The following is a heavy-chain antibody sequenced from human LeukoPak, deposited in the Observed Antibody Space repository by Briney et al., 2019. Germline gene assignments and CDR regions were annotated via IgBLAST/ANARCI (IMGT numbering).Heavy chain of an antibody. Sequence: GGSLRLSCAASGFTVSSNYMSWVRQAPGKGLEWVGRIKSKTDGGTTDYAAPVKGRFTISRDDSKNTLYLQMNSLKTEDTAVYYCTTASKTPNNYYYYGMDVWGQGTTVTVSS. CDR1: GFTVSSNY. CDR2: IKSKTDGGTT. V-gene: IGHV3-15*01. D-gene: IGHD1/OR15-1a*01. CDR3: TTASKTPNNYYYYGMDV. J-gene: IGHJ6*02.